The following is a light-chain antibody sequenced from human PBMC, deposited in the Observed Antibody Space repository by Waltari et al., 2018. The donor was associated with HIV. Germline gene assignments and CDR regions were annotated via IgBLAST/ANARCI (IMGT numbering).Light chain of an antibody. Sequence: QSVLTQPPSTSGTPGQIVTISCSGSSSNIGSNTVSWFQQLPGKAPKVLNYGKKPRPSGVPDRCSGSKSGTSASLAIGGLQSEDEADYYFASWDDSLNGPVFGGGTTLTVL. V-gene: IGLV1-44*01. CDR3: ASWDDSLNGPV. J-gene: IGLJ2*01. CDR1: SSNIGSNT. CDR2: GKK.